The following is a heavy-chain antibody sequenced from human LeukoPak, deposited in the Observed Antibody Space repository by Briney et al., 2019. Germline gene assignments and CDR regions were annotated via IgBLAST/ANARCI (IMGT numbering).Heavy chain of an antibody. CDR3: ARFERPPYYGSGRPRPNWFDP. CDR2: IYHSGST. D-gene: IGHD3-10*01. V-gene: IGHV4-38-2*02. Sequence: SETLSLTCTVSGYSISSGYYWGWIRQPPGKGLEWIGSIYHSGSTYYNPSLKSRVTISVDTSKNQFSLKLSSVTAADTAVYYCARFERPPYYGSGRPRPNWFDPWGQGTLVTVSS. CDR1: GYSISSGYY. J-gene: IGHJ5*02.